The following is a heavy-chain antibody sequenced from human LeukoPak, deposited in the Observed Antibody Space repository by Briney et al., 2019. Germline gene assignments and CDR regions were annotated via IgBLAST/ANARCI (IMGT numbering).Heavy chain of an antibody. Sequence: GGSLRLSCAASGFTFSSYAMSWVRQAPGKGLEWVSAISGSGGSTYYADSVKGRSTISRDNSKNTLYLQMNSLRAEDTAVYYCAKDYPYCSSTSCPTADYWGQGTLVTVSS. CDR1: GFTFSSYA. D-gene: IGHD2-2*01. J-gene: IGHJ4*02. V-gene: IGHV3-23*01. CDR3: AKDYPYCSSTSCPTADY. CDR2: ISGSGGST.